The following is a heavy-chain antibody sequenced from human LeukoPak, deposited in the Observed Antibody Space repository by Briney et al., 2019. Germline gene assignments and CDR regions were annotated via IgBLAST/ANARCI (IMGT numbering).Heavy chain of an antibody. J-gene: IGHJ6*02. V-gene: IGHV1-18*01. Sequence: ASVKVSCTASGYTFTSYAMNWVRQAPGQGLEWMGWISAYNGNTNYAQKLQGRVTMTTDTSTSTAYMELRSLRSDDTAVYYCARDFQYSHLGGPRNYYYYGMDVWGQGTTVTVSS. CDR2: ISAYNGNT. D-gene: IGHD6-6*01. CDR1: GYTFTSYA. CDR3: ARDFQYSHLGGPRNYYYYGMDV.